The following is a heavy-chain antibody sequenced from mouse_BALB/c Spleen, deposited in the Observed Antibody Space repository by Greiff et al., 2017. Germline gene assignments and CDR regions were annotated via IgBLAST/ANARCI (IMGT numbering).Heavy chain of an antibody. V-gene: IGHV5-17*02. CDR3: ARDDGYYRYYFDY. D-gene: IGHD2-3*01. CDR1: GFTFSSFG. CDR2: ISSGSSTI. Sequence: EVQLVESGGGLVQPGGSRKLSCAASGFTFSSFGMHWVRQAPEKGLEWVAYISSGSSTINYAATVKGRFTIARDNSKNTLFLQMSSLRSEDTAVYYCARDDGYYRYYFDYWGQGTTLTVSA. J-gene: IGHJ2*01.